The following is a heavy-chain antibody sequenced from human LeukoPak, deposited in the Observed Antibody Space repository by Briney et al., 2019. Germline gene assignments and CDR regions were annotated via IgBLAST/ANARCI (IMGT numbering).Heavy chain of an antibody. Sequence: PGGPLRLSCAASGFTFSSYEMNWVRQAPGKGLEWVSYISSSGSTIYYADSVKGRFTISRDNAKNSLYLQMNSLRAEDTAVYYCARGGDYDYVWGSYRYIDFDYWGQGTLVTVSS. CDR3: ARGGDYDYVWGSYRYIDFDY. V-gene: IGHV3-48*03. D-gene: IGHD3-16*02. CDR1: GFTFSSYE. J-gene: IGHJ4*02. CDR2: ISSSGSTI.